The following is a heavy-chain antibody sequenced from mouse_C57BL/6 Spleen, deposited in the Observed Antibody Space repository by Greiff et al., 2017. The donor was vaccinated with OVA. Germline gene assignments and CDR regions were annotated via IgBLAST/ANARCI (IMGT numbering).Heavy chain of an antibody. CDR1: GYTFTDYN. Sequence: VQLKESGPELVKPGASVKMSCKASGYTFTDYNMHWVKQSHGKSLEWIGYINPNNGGTSYNQKFKGKATLTVNKSSSTAYMELRSLTSEDSAVYYCARHGYYVGWFAYWGQGTLVTVSA. D-gene: IGHD2-3*01. J-gene: IGHJ3*01. V-gene: IGHV1-22*01. CDR3: ARHGYYVGWFAY. CDR2: INPNNGGT.